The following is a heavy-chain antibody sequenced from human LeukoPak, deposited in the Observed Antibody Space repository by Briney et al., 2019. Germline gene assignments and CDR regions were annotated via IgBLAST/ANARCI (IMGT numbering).Heavy chain of an antibody. J-gene: IGHJ4*02. D-gene: IGHD1-26*01. CDR2: IIPIFGTA. CDR3: ASHVDSGSFNFDY. CDR1: GGTFSSYA. Sequence: ASVKVSCKASGGTFSSYAISWVRQAPGQGLEWMGGIIPIFGTANYAQKFQGRVTITTDESTSTAYMELSSLRSEDTAVYYCASHVDSGSFNFDYWGQGTLVTVSS. V-gene: IGHV1-69*05.